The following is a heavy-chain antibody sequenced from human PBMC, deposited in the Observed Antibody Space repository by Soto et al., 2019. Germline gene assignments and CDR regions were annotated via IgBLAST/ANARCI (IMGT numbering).Heavy chain of an antibody. Sequence: QVQLVQSGAEVKKPGSSVKVSCKASGGTFSSYAISLVRQAPGQGLEWMGGIIPIFCTANYAQKLQGRVTISADKSTSTAYMELSRLRSEDTAVYYCAGEDYYDSSGYYYPLGYWGQGTLVTVSS. CDR3: AGEDYYDSSGYYYPLGY. D-gene: IGHD3-22*01. V-gene: IGHV1-69*06. CDR1: GGTFSSYA. J-gene: IGHJ4*02. CDR2: IIPIFCTA.